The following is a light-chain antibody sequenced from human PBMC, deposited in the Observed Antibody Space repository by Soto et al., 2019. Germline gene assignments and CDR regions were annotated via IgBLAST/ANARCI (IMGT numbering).Light chain of an antibody. CDR3: QQYNSYSWT. Sequence: EIVMTQSPATLSVSPGGRATLSCRASQSISDTLAWYQQKPGQAPRLLIHGASTRAPGFPARFSGSGSATEFTLTISSLQPDDFATYYCQQYNSYSWTFGQGTKVDNK. CDR1: QSISDT. CDR2: GAS. V-gene: IGKV3-15*01. J-gene: IGKJ1*01.